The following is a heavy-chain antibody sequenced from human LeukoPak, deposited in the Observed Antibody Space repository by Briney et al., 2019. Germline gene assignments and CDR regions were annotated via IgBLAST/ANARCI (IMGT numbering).Heavy chain of an antibody. CDR1: GGSISSSYSY. CDR2: IYYSGST. D-gene: IGHD1-1*01. CDR3: ARVDLSWKIDY. V-gene: IGHV4-39*07. J-gene: IGHJ4*02. Sequence: KASETLSLTCTVSGGSISSSYSYWGWIRQPPGKGLEWIGNIYYSGSTYYSPSLTSRVTVSVDTSENQFSLKLSSVTAADTAVYYCARVDLSWKIDYWGQGTLVTVSS.